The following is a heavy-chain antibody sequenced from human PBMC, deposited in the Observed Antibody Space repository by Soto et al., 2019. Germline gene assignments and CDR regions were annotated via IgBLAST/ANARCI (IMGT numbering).Heavy chain of an antibody. D-gene: IGHD3-10*01. CDR3: ARRSRDYYGSGSPIDY. CDR1: GYSFTSYW. Sequence: PGEPLKISCKGSGYSFTSYWIGWVRQMPGKGLEWMGIIYPGDSDTRYSPSFQGQVTISADKSISTAYLQWSSLKASDTAMYYCARRSRDYYGSGSPIDYWGQGTLVTVSS. CDR2: IYPGDSDT. V-gene: IGHV5-51*01. J-gene: IGHJ4*02.